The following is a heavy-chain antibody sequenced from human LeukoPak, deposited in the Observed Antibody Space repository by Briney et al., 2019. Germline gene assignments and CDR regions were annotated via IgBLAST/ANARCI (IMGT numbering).Heavy chain of an antibody. D-gene: IGHD3-22*01. CDR1: GYTFTGYY. J-gene: IGHJ4*02. Sequence: ASVKVSCKASGYTFTGYYMHWVRQAPGQGLEWMGIINPSGGSTSYAQKFQGRVTMTRDTSTSTVYMELSSLRSEDTAVYYCASRGPDYDSRGYTFDYWGQGTLVTVSS. V-gene: IGHV1-46*01. CDR3: ASRGPDYDSRGYTFDY. CDR2: INPSGGST.